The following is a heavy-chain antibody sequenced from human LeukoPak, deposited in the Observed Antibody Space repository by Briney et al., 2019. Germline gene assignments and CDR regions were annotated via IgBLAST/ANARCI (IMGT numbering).Heavy chain of an antibody. CDR3: ARGTVLEWSRDAFDI. CDR1: GGSISSGSYY. CDR2: IYTSGST. J-gene: IGHJ3*02. D-gene: IGHD3-3*01. Sequence: SQTLSLTCTVSGGSISSGSYYWSWIRQPAGKGLEWIGRIYTSGSTNYNPSLKSRVTISVDTSKNQFSLKLSSVTAADTAVYYCARGTVLEWSRDAFDIWGQGTMVTVSS. V-gene: IGHV4-61*02.